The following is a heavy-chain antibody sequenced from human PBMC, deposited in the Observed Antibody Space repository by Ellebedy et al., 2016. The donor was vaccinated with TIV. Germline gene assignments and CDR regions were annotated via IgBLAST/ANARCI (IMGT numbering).Heavy chain of an antibody. Sequence: PGGSLRLSCAASGFTFSSYAMNWVRQAPGKGLEWVAGIRGSGDSTYYVDSVKGRFTISRDNSKNTLYLQMNSLRAEDTAVYYCAKGRYTTGWYDGMDVWGQGTTVTVSS. V-gene: IGHV3-23*01. CDR2: IRGSGDST. CDR3: AKGRYTTGWYDGMDV. CDR1: GFTFSSYA. J-gene: IGHJ6*02. D-gene: IGHD6-19*01.